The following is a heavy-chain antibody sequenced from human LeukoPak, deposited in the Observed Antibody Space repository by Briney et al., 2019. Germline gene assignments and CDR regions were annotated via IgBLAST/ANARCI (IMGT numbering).Heavy chain of an antibody. CDR3: ATWTGSGYVTPFDC. D-gene: IGHD5-12*01. CDR2: IIPILGIA. J-gene: IGHJ4*02. CDR1: GYTFTSYG. V-gene: IGHV1-69*04. Sequence: VASVKVSCKASGYTFTSYGISWVRQAPGQGLEWMGRIIPILGIANYAQKFQGRVTITADKSTSTAYMELSSLRSEDTAVYYCATWTGSGYVTPFDCWGQGTLVTVSS.